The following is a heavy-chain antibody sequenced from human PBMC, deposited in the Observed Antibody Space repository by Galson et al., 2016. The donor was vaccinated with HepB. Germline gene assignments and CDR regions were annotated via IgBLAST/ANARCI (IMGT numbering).Heavy chain of an antibody. Sequence: SVKVSCKASGYTFTDYYMHWVRQAPGQGLEWMGWINPNSGGTNYVQKFQGRVTMTRATSISTAYMELSRLRSDDTAVYYCAKRAHATGDYCGMDVWGQGTTVTVSS. V-gene: IGHV1-2*02. J-gene: IGHJ6*02. CDR3: AKRAHATGDYCGMDV. CDR1: GYTFTDYY. CDR2: INPNSGGT. D-gene: IGHD2-15*01.